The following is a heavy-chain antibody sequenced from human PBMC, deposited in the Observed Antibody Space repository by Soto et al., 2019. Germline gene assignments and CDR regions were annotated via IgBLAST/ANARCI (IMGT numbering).Heavy chain of an antibody. CDR2: ISTNGGST. J-gene: IGHJ4*02. CDR3: AKDTSGT. V-gene: IGHV3-23*01. D-gene: IGHD1-26*01. CDR1: GFTVSNYA. Sequence: EVQLLESGGGLVQPGGSLRLSCAASGFTVSNYAMVWVRQAPGKGLEWVSGISTNGGSTYYADSVKGRFTISRDNSKNTLFLQMYSLRAEDTAIYYCAKDTSGTWGEGTLVTVSS.